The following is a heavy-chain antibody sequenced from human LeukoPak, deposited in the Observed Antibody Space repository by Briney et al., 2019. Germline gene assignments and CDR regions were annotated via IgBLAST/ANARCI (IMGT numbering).Heavy chain of an antibody. D-gene: IGHD3-10*01. CDR2: IYPGDSDT. CDR3: ARHYYASGSYYNDY. Sequence: GESLKISCKGSGYSFASYLIGGVRQMPVKGLEWMGIIYPGDSDTRYSPSFQGQVTISADKSISTAYLQWSSLKASDTAMYYCARHYYASGSYYNDYWGQGTLVTVSS. J-gene: IGHJ4*02. V-gene: IGHV5-51*01. CDR1: GYSFASYL.